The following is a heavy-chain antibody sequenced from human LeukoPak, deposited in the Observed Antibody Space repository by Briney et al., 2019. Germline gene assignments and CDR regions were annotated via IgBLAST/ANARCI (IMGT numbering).Heavy chain of an antibody. CDR2: IYYSGST. D-gene: IGHD6-13*01. Sequence: SETLSLTCTVSGGSISDYYWSWIRQPAGKGLEWIGYIYYSGSTNYNPSLKSRVTISVDTSKNQFSLKLSSVTAADTAVYYCARDQRIAAAVWFDPWGQGTLVTVSS. V-gene: IGHV4-59*01. CDR1: GGSISDYY. J-gene: IGHJ5*02. CDR3: ARDQRIAAAVWFDP.